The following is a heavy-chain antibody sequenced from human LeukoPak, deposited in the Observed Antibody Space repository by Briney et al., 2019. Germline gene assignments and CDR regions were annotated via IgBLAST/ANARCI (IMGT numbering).Heavy chain of an antibody. D-gene: IGHD1-26*01. CDR3: ARDRVGATGI. Sequence: SETLSLTCTVSGGSISSSSYYWGWIRQPPGKGLEWIGSIYYSGSTYYNPSLKSRVTISVDTSKNQFSLKLSSVTAADTAVYYCARDRVGATGIWGQGTMVTVSS. CDR2: IYYSGST. V-gene: IGHV4-39*07. J-gene: IGHJ3*02. CDR1: GGSISSSSYY.